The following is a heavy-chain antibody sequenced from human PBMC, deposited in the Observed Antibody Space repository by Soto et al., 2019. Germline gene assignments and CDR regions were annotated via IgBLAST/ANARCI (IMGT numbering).Heavy chain of an antibody. J-gene: IGHJ4*02. D-gene: IGHD3-3*01. CDR3: ARGPRFGR. Sequence: QLQLQESGSGLVKPSQTLSLTCAVSGGSISSGGYSWRWIRQPPGKGLEWIGYIYHSGGTYSNPSRTRRVTIAVDRSKNQFSLRLSSVTAADTAGYYCARGPRFGRWGQGTLVTVSS. CDR1: GGSISSGGYS. CDR2: IYHSGGT. V-gene: IGHV4-30-2*01.